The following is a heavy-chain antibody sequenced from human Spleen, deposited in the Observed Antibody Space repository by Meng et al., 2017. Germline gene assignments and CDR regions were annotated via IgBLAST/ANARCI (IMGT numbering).Heavy chain of an antibody. CDR3: ARGPTTMAHDFDY. CDR1: GGSFSDYY. D-gene: IGHD4-11*01. Sequence: QVQPQQWGAGVVKPSETLSLTCVVSGGSFSDYYWSWIRQPPGKGLEWIGEINHSGSTNYNPSLESRATISVDTSQNNLSLKLSSVTAADSAVYYCARGPTTMAHDFDYWGQGTLVTVSS. CDR2: INHSGST. J-gene: IGHJ4*02. V-gene: IGHV4-34*01.